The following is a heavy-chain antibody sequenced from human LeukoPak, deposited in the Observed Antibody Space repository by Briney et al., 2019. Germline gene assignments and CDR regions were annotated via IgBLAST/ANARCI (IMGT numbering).Heavy chain of an antibody. CDR3: ARIGAVNDYYYYGMDV. D-gene: IGHD1-1*01. V-gene: IGHV5-51*01. J-gene: IGHJ6*02. CDR1: GYSFTSYW. CDR2: IYPGDSDT. Sequence: GESLKISCKGSGYSFTSYWIGWVRQMPGKGLEWMGIIYPGDSDTRYSPSFQGQVTISADKSISTAYLQWSSLKASDTAMYYCARIGAVNDYYYYGMDVWGQGTTVTVSS.